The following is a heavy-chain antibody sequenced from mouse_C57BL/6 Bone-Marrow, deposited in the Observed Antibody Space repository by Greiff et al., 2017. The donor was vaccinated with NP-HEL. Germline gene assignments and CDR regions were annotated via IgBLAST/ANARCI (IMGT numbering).Heavy chain of an antibody. D-gene: IGHD2-12*01. V-gene: IGHV5-17*01. CDR2: ISSGSSTI. Sequence: EVQLVESGGGLVKPGGSLKLSCAASGFTFSDYGMHWVRQAPEKGLEWVAYISSGSSTIYYADTVKGRFTISRDNSENTLFLQMTSLRSEDTAMYYCARSYRGLYYYDMDYWGQGTSVTVSS. CDR1: GFTFSDYG. CDR3: ARSYRGLYYYDMDY. J-gene: IGHJ4*01.